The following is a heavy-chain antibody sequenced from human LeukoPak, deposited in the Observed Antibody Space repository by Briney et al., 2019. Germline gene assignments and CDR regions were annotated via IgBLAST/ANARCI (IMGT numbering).Heavy chain of an antibody. Sequence: SSETLSLTCAVYGGSFSFYYWSWIRQPPGKGLEWIGEINHSGITNYNPSLKSRVTISADTSKNQFSLKLTSVTAADTAVYYCANPARDFADSGAITWWGQGTLVTVSS. J-gene: IGHJ4*02. CDR2: INHSGIT. CDR3: ANPARDFADSGAITW. D-gene: IGHD4-17*01. CDR1: GGSFSFYY. V-gene: IGHV4-34*01.